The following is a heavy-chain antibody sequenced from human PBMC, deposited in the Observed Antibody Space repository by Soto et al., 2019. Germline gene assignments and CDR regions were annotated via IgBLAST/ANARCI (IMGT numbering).Heavy chain of an antibody. CDR2: ISSGGITI. CDR3: ARDPGIYYDMDV. Sequence: AAESLTLACAASGFTFSDYYMTWIRQAPGKGLEWLSYISSGGITIYYADSVKGRFTVSRDNAKNSMYLQMTNLRVDDTAVCDCARDPGIYYDMDVWGQGTMVTVSS. J-gene: IGHJ6*02. CDR1: GFTFSDYY. D-gene: IGHD3-10*01. V-gene: IGHV3-11*01.